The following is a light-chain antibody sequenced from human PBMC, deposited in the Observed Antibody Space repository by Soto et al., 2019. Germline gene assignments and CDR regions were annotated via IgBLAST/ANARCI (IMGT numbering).Light chain of an antibody. CDR1: QSISRS. CDR2: DAS. Sequence: DIQMTQSPSTLSASVGDRVTITCRASQSISRSLAWYQQKPGKAPSLLIYDASSLEGGVPSRFRGSGFGTEFTLTITNLQPADFATYYCQQYSDLLISFGPGTTVDFK. CDR3: QQYSDLLIS. V-gene: IGKV1-5*01. J-gene: IGKJ3*01.